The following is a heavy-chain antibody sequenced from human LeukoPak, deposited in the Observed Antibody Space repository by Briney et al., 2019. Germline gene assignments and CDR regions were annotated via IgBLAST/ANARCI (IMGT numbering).Heavy chain of an antibody. CDR1: GYTFTSYD. Sequence: GASVKVSCKASGYTFTSYDINWVRQATGQGLEWMGWMNPNSGNTGYAQKFQGRVTMTRNTSISTAYMELSSLRSEDMAVYYCARGLYGGNSEFVDYWGQGTLVTVSS. CDR3: ARGLYGGNSEFVDY. V-gene: IGHV1-8*01. D-gene: IGHD4-23*01. J-gene: IGHJ4*02. CDR2: MNPNSGNT.